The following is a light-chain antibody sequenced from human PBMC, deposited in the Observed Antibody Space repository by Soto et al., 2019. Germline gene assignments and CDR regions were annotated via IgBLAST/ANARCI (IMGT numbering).Light chain of an antibody. CDR2: DVT. CDR3: ISYTGFDTYV. J-gene: IGLJ1*01. CDR1: STDIGAYKF. Sequence: QSVLTQPASVSASPGQSITISCTGTSTDIGAYKFVSWYQQHPGKAPKLMIYDVTSRPAGVSNRCSGSKSGNTASLIISGLQAEDEGDYYCISYTGFDTYVFGTGTKVTVL. V-gene: IGLV2-14*03.